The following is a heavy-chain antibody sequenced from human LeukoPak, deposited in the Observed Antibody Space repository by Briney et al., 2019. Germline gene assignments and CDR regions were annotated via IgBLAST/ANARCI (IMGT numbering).Heavy chain of an antibody. CDR3: ARDHAAAAVAVV. CDR2: IIPIFGTA. D-gene: IGHD6-13*01. V-gene: IGHV1-69*13. CDR1: GGTFSSYA. J-gene: IGHJ4*02. Sequence: SVKVSRKASGGTFSSYAISWVRQAPGQGLEWMGGIIPIFGTANYAQKFQGRVTITADESTSTAYMELSSPRSEDTAVYYCARDHAAAAVAVVWGQGTLVTVSS.